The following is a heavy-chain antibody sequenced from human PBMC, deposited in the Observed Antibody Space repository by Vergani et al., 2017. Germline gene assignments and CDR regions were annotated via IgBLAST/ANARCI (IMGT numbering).Heavy chain of an antibody. V-gene: IGHV3-73*02. CDR3: ASDTNSGQRSGR. Sequence: EVQLVESGGGLVQPGGSLTLSCAASGFTFSGSAMHWVRQTSGKGLEWIGRISDNTYNYAQAYAVSVKSRVIISRDDSKKTAVLQMNKLTIEDTAVYYCASDTNSGQRSGRWGQGILVTV. J-gene: IGHJ4*02. CDR1: GFTFSGSA. D-gene: IGHD2-8*01. CDR2: ISDNTYNYAQ.